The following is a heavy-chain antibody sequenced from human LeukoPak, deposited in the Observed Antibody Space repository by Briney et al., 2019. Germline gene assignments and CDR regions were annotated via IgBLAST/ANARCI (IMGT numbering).Heavy chain of an antibody. J-gene: IGHJ3*02. V-gene: IGHV3-11*01. CDR1: GFTFSDYY. Sequence: GSLRLSCAASGFTFSDYYMSWIRQAPGKGLEWVSYISSSGSTIYYADSVKGRFTISRDNAKNSLYLQMNSLRAEDTAVYYCARDPPYDILTGDSAFDIWGQGTMVTVSS. CDR3: ARDPPYDILTGDSAFDI. CDR2: ISSSGSTI. D-gene: IGHD3-9*01.